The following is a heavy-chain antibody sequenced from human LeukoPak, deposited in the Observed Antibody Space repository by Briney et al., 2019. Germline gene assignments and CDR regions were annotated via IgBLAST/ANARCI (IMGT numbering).Heavy chain of an antibody. CDR2: ISAYNGNT. CDR1: GYTFTSYG. V-gene: IGHV1-18*01. CDR3: AREGYYDSSGFYPQYCHH. D-gene: IGHD3-22*01. Sequence: GASVKVSCKASGYTFTSYGISWVRQAPGQGLEWMGWISAYNGNTNYAQKLQGRVTMTTDTSTSTAYMDVRSLRSDDTAVYYCAREGYYDSSGFYPQYCHHWGQGTLVTVSS. J-gene: IGHJ1*01.